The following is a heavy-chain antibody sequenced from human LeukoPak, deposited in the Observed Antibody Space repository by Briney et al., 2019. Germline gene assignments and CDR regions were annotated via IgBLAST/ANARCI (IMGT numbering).Heavy chain of an antibody. J-gene: IGHJ4*02. CDR2: IYYSGST. CDR3: AREVEMATQFDY. D-gene: IGHD5-24*01. Sequence: SETLSLTCTVSGGSISSYYWSWIRQPPGKGLEWIGYIYYSGSTNYNPSLKSRVTMSVDTSKNQFSLKLSSVTAADTVVYYCAREVEMATQFDYWGQGTLVTVSS. CDR1: GGSISSYY. V-gene: IGHV4-59*12.